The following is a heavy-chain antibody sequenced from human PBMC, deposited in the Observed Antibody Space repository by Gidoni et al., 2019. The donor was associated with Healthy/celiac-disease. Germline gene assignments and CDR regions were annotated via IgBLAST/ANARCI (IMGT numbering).Heavy chain of an antibody. CDR2: IHYSGST. CDR1: VDSISSSYYY. D-gene: IGHD6-13*01. Sequence: QLQLQESGPGLVKPSETLSLTCTVSVDSISSSYYYWGWIRQPPGKGPEWIGSIHYSGSTYYNPSLKSRVTISVDTSKNQFSLKLSSVTAADTAVYYCARRKGVAVAPRGHYYYMDVWGKGTTVTVSS. V-gene: IGHV4-39*01. J-gene: IGHJ6*03. CDR3: ARRKGVAVAPRGHYYYMDV.